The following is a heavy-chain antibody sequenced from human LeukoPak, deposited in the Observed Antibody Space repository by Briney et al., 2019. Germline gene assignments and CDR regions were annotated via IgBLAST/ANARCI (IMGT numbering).Heavy chain of an antibody. CDR2: ISGMGGNT. Sequence: GSLRLSCAASGFPFSSYAMSWVRQAPGRGLEWVSAISGMGGNTSYTDSVEGRLTIYRDNSKHTLYLQMNSLRAEDTAVYYCAKSDDSSGYSPEDCGGQGSLVT. CDR3: AKSDDSSGYSPEDC. CDR1: GFPFSSYA. J-gene: IGHJ4*02. V-gene: IGHV3-23*01. D-gene: IGHD3-22*01.